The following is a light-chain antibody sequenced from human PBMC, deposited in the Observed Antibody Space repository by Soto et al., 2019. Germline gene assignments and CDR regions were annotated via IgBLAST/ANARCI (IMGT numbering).Light chain of an antibody. CDR1: SSDIGSYNL. CDR3: CSYAGSSTWV. Sequence: QSVLTQPASVSGSPGQSITISCTGTSSDIGSYNLVSWYQQHPGKAPQLMIYEATKRPSGVSNRFSGSKSGNTASLTISGLQAEDEADYYCCSYAGSSTWVFGGGTKLTVL. CDR2: EAT. V-gene: IGLV2-23*01. J-gene: IGLJ3*02.